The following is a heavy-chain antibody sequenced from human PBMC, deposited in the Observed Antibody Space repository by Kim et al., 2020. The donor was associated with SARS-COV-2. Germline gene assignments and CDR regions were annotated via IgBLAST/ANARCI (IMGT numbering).Heavy chain of an antibody. Sequence: ASVKVSCKASGYTFTSYAMNWVRQAPGQGLEWMGWINTNTGNPTYAQGFTGRFVFSLDTSVSTAYLQISSLKAEDTAVYYCARDRLLWFGESGSLGYYYYGMDVWGQGTTVTVSS. V-gene: IGHV7-4-1*02. CDR1: GYTFTSYA. CDR2: INTNTGNP. CDR3: ARDRLLWFGESGSLGYYYYGMDV. J-gene: IGHJ6*02. D-gene: IGHD3-10*01.